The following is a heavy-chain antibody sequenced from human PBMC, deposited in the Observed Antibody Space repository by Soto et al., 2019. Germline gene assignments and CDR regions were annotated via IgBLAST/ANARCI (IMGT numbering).Heavy chain of an antibody. CDR3: ASQPSYYYGSGSLYYYYGMDV. CDR1: GFTFSSYG. Sequence: GESLKISCAASGFTFSSYGMHWVRQAPGKGLEWVAVIWYDGSNKYYADSVKGRFTISRDNSKNTLYLQMNSLRAEDKAVYYCASQPSYYYGSGSLYYYYGMDVWGQGTTVTVSS. V-gene: IGHV3-33*01. J-gene: IGHJ6*02. D-gene: IGHD3-10*01. CDR2: IWYDGSNK.